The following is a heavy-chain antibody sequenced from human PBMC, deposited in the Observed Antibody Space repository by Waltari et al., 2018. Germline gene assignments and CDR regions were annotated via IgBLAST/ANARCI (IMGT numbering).Heavy chain of an antibody. V-gene: IGHV1-69*08. D-gene: IGHD2-8*02. J-gene: IGHJ4*02. Sequence: QVQLVQSGAEVKKPGSSVKVSCKASGGTFSSYAISWVRQAPGQGLEWMGRIIPICGTANYAQKVQGRGTITADKSTSTAYMELSSLRSEDTAVYYCARDRLLPDCTGGVCPFDYWGQGTLVTVAS. CDR3: ARDRLLPDCTGGVCPFDY. CDR1: GGTFSSYA. CDR2: IIPICGTA.